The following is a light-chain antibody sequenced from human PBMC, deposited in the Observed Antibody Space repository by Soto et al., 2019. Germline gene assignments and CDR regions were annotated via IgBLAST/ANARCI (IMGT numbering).Light chain of an antibody. J-gene: IGKJ2*01. CDR2: GAS. CDR1: QSVSSN. Sequence: EIVMTQSPATLSVSPGERATLSCRASQSVSSNLAWYQQKPGQAPRLLIYGASTRATGIPARFSGSGSGTXXXXXXXXXXSEDFAVYYCQQYNNWPPYTFGQGTKLEIK. V-gene: IGKV3-15*01. CDR3: QQYNNWPPYT.